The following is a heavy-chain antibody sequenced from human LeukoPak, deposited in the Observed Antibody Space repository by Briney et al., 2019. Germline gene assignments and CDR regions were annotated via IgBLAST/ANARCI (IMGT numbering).Heavy chain of an antibody. V-gene: IGHV6-1*01. CDR1: GDSVSSNSAA. CDR3: ARVVGSSSSFDY. D-gene: IGHD6-6*01. Sequence: QTLSLTCAISGDSVSSNSAAWNWIRQSPSRGLEWLGRTYYRSKWYTDYAVSVKSRITISPDTSKNQFSLQLNSVAPEDTAVYYCARVVGSSSSFDYWGQGTLVTVSS. CDR2: TYYRSKWYT. J-gene: IGHJ4*02.